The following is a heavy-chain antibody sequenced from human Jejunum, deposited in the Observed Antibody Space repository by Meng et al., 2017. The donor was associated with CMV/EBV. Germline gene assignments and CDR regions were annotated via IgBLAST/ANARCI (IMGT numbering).Heavy chain of an antibody. CDR1: GFPLNSYA. CDR3: VKDHKD. V-gene: IGHV3-23*04. CDR2: VSGSSITT. J-gene: IGHJ4*01. Sequence: VQLVESGGGVVQPGRSLRLSCAASGFPLNSYAMTWVRQAPGKGLEWVSTVSGSSITTYYADSVKGRFTISRDNYNDILSLEMNSLRAEDTALYYCVKDHKDWGHGTLVTVSS.